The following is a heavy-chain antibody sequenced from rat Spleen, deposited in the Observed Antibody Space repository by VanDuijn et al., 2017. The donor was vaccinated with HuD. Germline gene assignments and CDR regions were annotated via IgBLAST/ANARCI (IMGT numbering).Heavy chain of an antibody. CDR1: GFTFNNYG. CDR3: ATVGTVADWYFDF. D-gene: IGHD1-8*01. J-gene: IGHJ1*01. Sequence: EVQLVESGGGLVQPGRSLKLSCAASGFTFNNYGMAWVRQAPTKGLEWVATISSDGRRNYYRDSVKGRFTISRDNAKSSLYLQMDSLRSEDTATYYCATVGTVADWYFDFWGPGTMVTVSS. V-gene: IGHV5-29*01. CDR2: ISSDGRRN.